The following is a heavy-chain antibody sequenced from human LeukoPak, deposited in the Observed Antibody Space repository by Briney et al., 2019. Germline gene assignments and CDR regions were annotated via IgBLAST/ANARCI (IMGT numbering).Heavy chain of an antibody. J-gene: IGHJ4*02. CDR2: ISGSGGST. D-gene: IGHD5-18*01. V-gene: IGHV3-23*01. CDR1: GFTFSSYA. Sequence: GGSLRPSCAASGFTFSSYAMSWVRQAPGKGLEWVSAISGSGGSTYYADSVKGRFTISRDNSKDTLYLQMNSLRAEDTAVYYCAKDQIYSYGFDYWGQGTLVTVSS. CDR3: AKDQIYSYGFDY.